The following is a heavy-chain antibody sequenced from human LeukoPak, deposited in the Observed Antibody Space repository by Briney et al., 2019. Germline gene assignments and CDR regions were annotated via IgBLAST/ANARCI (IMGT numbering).Heavy chain of an antibody. CDR2: VKEDGSEE. CDR1: GFTFSSHS. Sequence: GGSLRLSCTVSGFTFSSHSMSWVRQAPGKGLEWVSNVKEDGSEENYVGSVKGRFTISRDNALNSLYLQMNSLRAEDTAVYFCARLFQYESRAYRPVDCWGQGTLVSVSA. D-gene: IGHD3-22*01. J-gene: IGHJ4*02. CDR3: ARLFQYESRAYRPVDC. V-gene: IGHV3-7*01.